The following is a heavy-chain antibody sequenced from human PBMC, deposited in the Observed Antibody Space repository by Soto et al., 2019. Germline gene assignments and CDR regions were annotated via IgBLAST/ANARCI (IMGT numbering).Heavy chain of an antibody. CDR2: INPNSGGT. J-gene: IGHJ4*01. CDR3: ARSSGTYSDFDY. V-gene: IGHV1-2*02. Sequence: QVHLVQSGAEVKKSGASLKVSCEASGYSFTAYCVHWVRQAPGQGLEWMGWINPNSGGTNYEQQFQGGIAMTTATSTNTAYMEVNSLKSDDTAHYFCARSSGTYSDFDYWGQGTQVTVSS. CDR1: GYSFTAYC. D-gene: IGHD6-19*01.